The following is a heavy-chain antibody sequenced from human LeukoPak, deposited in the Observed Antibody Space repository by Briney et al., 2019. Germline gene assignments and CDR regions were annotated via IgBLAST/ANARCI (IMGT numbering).Heavy chain of an antibody. CDR3: ARHSGSSGWYLFDY. V-gene: IGHV4-59*08. CDR2: IYDIGSI. D-gene: IGHD6-19*01. CDR1: GGSISSYY. J-gene: IGHJ4*02. Sequence: SETLSLTCTVSGGSISSYYWSWIRQPPGKGLEWIAYIYDIGSINYNPSLKSRVTISLDPSKNQFSLKLSSVTAADTAIYYCARHSGSSGWYLFDYWGQGIVVTVSS.